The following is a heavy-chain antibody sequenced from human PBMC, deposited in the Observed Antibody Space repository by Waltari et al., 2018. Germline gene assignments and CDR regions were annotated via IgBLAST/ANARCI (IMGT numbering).Heavy chain of an antibody. V-gene: IGHV3-30*02. J-gene: IGHJ2*01. Sequence: QVQLVESGGGVVQPGGSLRLSCAASGFTFSSYGMHWVRQAPGKGLEWVAFIRYDGSNKYYAGSVKGRFTISRDKSKNTLYLQMNNLRAEDTAVYYCAKDQSGSYFGWYFDLWGRGTLVTVSS. CDR1: GFTFSSYG. CDR2: IRYDGSNK. CDR3: AKDQSGSYFGWYFDL. D-gene: IGHD1-26*01.